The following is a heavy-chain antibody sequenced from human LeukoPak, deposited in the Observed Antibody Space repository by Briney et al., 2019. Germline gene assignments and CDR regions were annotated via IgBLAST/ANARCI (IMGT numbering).Heavy chain of an antibody. CDR3: AKDPMKRHYDILTGYYIYYFDY. J-gene: IGHJ4*02. V-gene: IGHV3-23*01. CDR2: ISDSGGST. CDR1: GFTFSSYA. Sequence: GGSLRLSCAASGFTFSSYAMSWVRQAPGKGLEWVSAISDSGGSTYYADSVKGRFTISRDNSKNTLYLQMNSLRAEDTAVYYCAKDPMKRHYDILTGYYIYYFDYWGQGTLVSVSS. D-gene: IGHD3-9*01.